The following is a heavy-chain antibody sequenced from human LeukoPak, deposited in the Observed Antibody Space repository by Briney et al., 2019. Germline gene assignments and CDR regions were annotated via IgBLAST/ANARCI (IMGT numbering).Heavy chain of an antibody. CDR1: GGSVTSTNW. J-gene: IGHJ4*02. V-gene: IGHV4-4*02. D-gene: IGHD3-3*01. CDR3: AREGGFYRPLDY. Sequence: SETLSLTCGVSGGSVTSTNWWTWVRQPPGKGLEWIGEVHLDGRTNYNPSLKSRLTMSVDLSEHPVSLKLTSVTAADTAVYYCAREGGFYRPLDYSGQGTLVTVSS. CDR2: VHLDGRT.